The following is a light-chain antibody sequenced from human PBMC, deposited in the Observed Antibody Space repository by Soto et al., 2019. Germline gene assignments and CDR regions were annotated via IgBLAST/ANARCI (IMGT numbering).Light chain of an antibody. J-gene: IGKJ1*01. CDR3: QQYGRSPRT. V-gene: IGKV3-20*01. CDR1: QSVSSSY. CDR2: GAS. Sequence: EIVLTHSPCTLCLSPRERATLSWMASQSVSSSYLAWYQQKPGQAPRLLIYGASSRATGIPDRFSGSGSGTDFTLTIIRLEPEDFAVYYCQQYGRSPRTFGQGTKVDI.